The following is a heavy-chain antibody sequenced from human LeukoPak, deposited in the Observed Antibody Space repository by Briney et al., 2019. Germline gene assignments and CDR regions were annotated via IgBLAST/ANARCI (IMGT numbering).Heavy chain of an antibody. J-gene: IGHJ4*02. Sequence: TGGSLRLSCAASGFTLSSYAMSWVRQAPGKGLEWVSAISGSGGSTYYADSVKGRFTISRDNSKNTLYLQMNSLRAEDTAVYYCAKDRYGSGSYYYHYFDYWGQGTLVTVSS. D-gene: IGHD3-10*01. CDR2: ISGSGGST. CDR1: GFTLSSYA. V-gene: IGHV3-23*01. CDR3: AKDRYGSGSYYYHYFDY.